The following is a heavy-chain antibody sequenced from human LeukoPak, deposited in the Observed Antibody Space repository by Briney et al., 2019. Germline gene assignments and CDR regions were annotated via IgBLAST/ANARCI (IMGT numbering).Heavy chain of an antibody. J-gene: IGHJ5*02. CDR1: GGSISSGSYY. CDR2: IYISGST. Sequence: PSETLSLTCTVSGGSISSGSYYWSWIRQPAGKGLEWIERIYISGSTNYNPSLKSRVTMSVDTSKKQVSLRLTSVSAADTAVYYCATADGYTSAWGQGTLVTVSS. V-gene: IGHV4-61*02. CDR3: ATADGYTSA. D-gene: IGHD5-24*01.